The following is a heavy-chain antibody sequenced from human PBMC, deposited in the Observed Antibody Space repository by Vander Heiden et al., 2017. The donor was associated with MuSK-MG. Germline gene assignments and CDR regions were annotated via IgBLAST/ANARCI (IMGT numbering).Heavy chain of an antibody. Sequence: QVQLQESGPGLVKPSETLSLTCTVSGYSISSGYYWGWIRQPPGKGLEWIGSIYHSGSTYYNPSLKSRVTISVDTSKNQFSLKLSSVTAADTAVYYCAREDIVVVAGDAFDIWGQGTMVTVSS. J-gene: IGHJ3*02. CDR1: GYSISSGYY. CDR3: AREDIVVVAGDAFDI. V-gene: IGHV4-38-2*02. CDR2: IYHSGST. D-gene: IGHD2-15*01.